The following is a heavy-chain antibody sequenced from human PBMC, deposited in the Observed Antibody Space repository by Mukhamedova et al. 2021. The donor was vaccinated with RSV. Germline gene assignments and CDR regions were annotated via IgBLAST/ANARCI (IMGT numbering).Heavy chain of an antibody. J-gene: IGHJ4*01. Sequence: TFSSYGMHWVRQAPGKGLEWVAVISYDGSNKYYADSVKGRFTISRDNSKNTLYLQMSSLRAEDTAVYYCAGNIVVVPAALDYWG. CDR3: AGNIVVVPAALDY. V-gene: IGHV3-30*03. CDR2: ISYDGSNK. CDR1: TFSSYG. D-gene: IGHD2-2*01.